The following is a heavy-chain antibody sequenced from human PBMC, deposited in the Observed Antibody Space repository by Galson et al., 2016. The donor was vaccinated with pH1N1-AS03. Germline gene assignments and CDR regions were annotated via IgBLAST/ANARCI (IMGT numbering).Heavy chain of an antibody. Sequence: SLRLSCAASGFTFSGYWMSWVRQAPGKGLEWVAHIKQDGSEKYYVDSGKGRFTIPRDNAKNSLYLQMNSLRAEDTAVYYGARVPYSDGMDVWGQGTTVTVSS. CDR2: IKQDGSEK. V-gene: IGHV3-7*01. CDR3: ARVPYSDGMDV. CDR1: GFTFSGYW. J-gene: IGHJ6*02.